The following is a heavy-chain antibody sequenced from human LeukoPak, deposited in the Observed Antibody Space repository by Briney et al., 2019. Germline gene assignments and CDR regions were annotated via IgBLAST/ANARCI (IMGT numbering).Heavy chain of an antibody. D-gene: IGHD5-18*01. CDR3: ARVDTGNYYYYYMDV. J-gene: IGHJ6*03. CDR1: GFAFSSYW. CDR2: INWNGGST. V-gene: IGHV3-20*04. Sequence: GGSLRLSCAASGFAFSSYWMHWVRQAPGKGLEWVSGINWNGGSTGYADSVKGRFTISRDNAKNSLYLQMNSLRAEDTALYYCARVDTGNYYYYYMDVWGKGTTVTVSS.